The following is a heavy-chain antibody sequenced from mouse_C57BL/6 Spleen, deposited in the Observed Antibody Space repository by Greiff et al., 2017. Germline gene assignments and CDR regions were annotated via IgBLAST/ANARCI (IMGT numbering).Heavy chain of an antibody. J-gene: IGHJ3*01. D-gene: IGHD1-1*01. Sequence: QVHVKQSGPELVKPGASVKISCKASGYAFSSSWMNWVKQRPGKGLEWIGRIYPGDGDTNYNGKFKGKATLTADKSYSTAYVQRSSMTYEDTAVYICESDKYGSSYWVDEWGKGTLVTVSA. V-gene: IGHV1-82*01. CDR1: GYAFSSSW. CDR3: ESDKYGSSYWVDE. CDR2: IYPGDGDT.